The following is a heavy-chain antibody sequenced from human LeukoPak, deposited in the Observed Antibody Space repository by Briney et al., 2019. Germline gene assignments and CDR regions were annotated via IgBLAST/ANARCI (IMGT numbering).Heavy chain of an antibody. CDR3: AKSFGGSSWYYLAY. V-gene: IGHV3-30*18. J-gene: IGHJ4*02. D-gene: IGHD6-13*01. CDR1: GFTFSSYG. Sequence: PGGSLRLSCAASGFTFSSYGMHWVRQAPGKGLEWVAVISYDGSNKYYADSVKGRFTISRDNSKNTLYLQMNSLRAEDTAVYYCAKSFGGSSWYYLAYWGQGTLVTVSS. CDR2: ISYDGSNK.